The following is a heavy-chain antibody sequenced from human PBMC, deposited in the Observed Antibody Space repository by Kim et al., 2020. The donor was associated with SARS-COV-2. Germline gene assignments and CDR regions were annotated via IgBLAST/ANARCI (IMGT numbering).Heavy chain of an antibody. CDR1: GFTFSSYA. V-gene: IGHV3-30*04. J-gene: IGHJ6*02. CDR3: ARERCSSTSCYAGTYYYYGMDV. D-gene: IGHD2-2*01. Sequence: GGSLRLSCAASGFTFSSYAMHWVRQAPGKGLEWVAVISYDGSNKYYADSVKGRFTISRDNSKNTLYLQMNSLRAEDTAVYYCARERCSSTSCYAGTYYYYGMDVWDQGTTVTVSS. CDR2: ISYDGSNK.